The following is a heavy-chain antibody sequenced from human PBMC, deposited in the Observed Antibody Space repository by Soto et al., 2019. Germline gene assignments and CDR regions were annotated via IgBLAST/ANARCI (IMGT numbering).Heavy chain of an antibody. CDR1: RFTFSSYA. CDR2: ISYDGSNK. CDR3: ARDGLYYYDSSGYYPDY. V-gene: IGHV3-30-3*01. Sequence: GVSLRLSSATFRFTFSSYAMHKIRRASGKGLEWVAVISYDGSNKYYADSVMGRFTISRDNSKNTLYLQMNSLRAEDTAVYYCARDGLYYYDSSGYYPDYWGKGT. J-gene: IGHJ4*02. D-gene: IGHD3-22*01.